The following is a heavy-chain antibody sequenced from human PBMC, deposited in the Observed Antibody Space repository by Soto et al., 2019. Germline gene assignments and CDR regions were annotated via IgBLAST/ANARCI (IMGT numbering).Heavy chain of an antibody. CDR2: IYYSGST. Sequence: SEPQPHTYTVTDDYIRSRSYYWGRKSQPPGKGLEWIGSIYYSGSTYNNPSLRSRVSMSIDTSKDQFSLKLKSVTAADTALYFCARQRTSVVTQAYFDVWGPGSLVTVSS. CDR3: ARQRTSVVTQAYFDV. V-gene: IGHV4-39*01. D-gene: IGHD2-21*02. J-gene: IGHJ4*02. CDR1: DDYIRSRSYY.